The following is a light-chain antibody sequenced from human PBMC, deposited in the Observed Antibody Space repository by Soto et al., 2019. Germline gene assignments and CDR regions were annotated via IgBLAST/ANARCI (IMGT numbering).Light chain of an antibody. Sequence: QSALTQPRSVSGSPGQSVTVSCTGTSSDVGASNYVSWYQQHPGKVPKLIIFDVNKRPSGVPARFSGSKSGNTASLTISGLQAEDEADYYCCSYGGTYTYVFGTGTKLTVL. J-gene: IGLJ1*01. CDR3: CSYGGTYTYV. CDR1: SSDVGASNY. V-gene: IGLV2-11*01. CDR2: DVN.